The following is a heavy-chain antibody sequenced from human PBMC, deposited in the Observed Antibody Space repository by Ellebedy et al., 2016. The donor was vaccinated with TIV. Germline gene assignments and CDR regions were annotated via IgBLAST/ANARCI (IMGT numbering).Heavy chain of an antibody. CDR1: GYTFTDYY. V-gene: IGHV1-2*02. J-gene: IGHJ6*02. CDR2: INPNSGGT. CDR3: ARDRTIIPTLGYYYYTMDV. Sequence: AASVKVSCKASGYTFTDYYLHWVRQAPGQGLEWMGWINPNSGGTNYAQKFQGRVTLTRDTSISTAYMELSRLRSDDTAVYFCARDRTIIPTLGYYYYTMDVWGQGTTVTVSS. D-gene: IGHD3-22*01.